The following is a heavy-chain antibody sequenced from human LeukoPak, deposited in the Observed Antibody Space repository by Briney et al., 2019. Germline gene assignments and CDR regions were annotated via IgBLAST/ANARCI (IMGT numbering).Heavy chain of an antibody. Sequence: SETLSLTCTVSGGSISSYYWSWIRQPAGKGLEWIGRIYTSGSTNYNPSLKSRVTMSVDTSKNQFSLKLSSVSAADTAVYYYAYTYYDFWSGYFFDYWGQGTLVTVSS. V-gene: IGHV4-4*07. D-gene: IGHD3-3*01. CDR3: AYTYYDFWSGYFFDY. CDR1: GGSISSYY. CDR2: IYTSGST. J-gene: IGHJ4*02.